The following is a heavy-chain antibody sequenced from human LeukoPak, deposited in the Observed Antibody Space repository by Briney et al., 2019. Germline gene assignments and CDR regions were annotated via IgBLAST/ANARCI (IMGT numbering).Heavy chain of an antibody. Sequence: GGSLRLSCAASGFTFSSYAMHWVRQAPGKGLEWVAVIWYDGSNKYYADSVKGRFTISRDNSKNTLYLQMNSLRAEDTAVYYCARVLGSRDYYGMDVWGQGTTVTVSS. CDR1: GFTFSSYA. D-gene: IGHD6-13*01. J-gene: IGHJ6*02. CDR2: IWYDGSNK. CDR3: ARVLGSRDYYGMDV. V-gene: IGHV3-33*08.